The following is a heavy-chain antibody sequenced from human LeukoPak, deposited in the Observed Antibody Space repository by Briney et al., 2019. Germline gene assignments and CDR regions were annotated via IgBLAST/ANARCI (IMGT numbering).Heavy chain of an antibody. V-gene: IGHV3-30-3*01. CDR3: ARSWPTMVRGVVDWFDP. CDR2: ISYDGSNK. D-gene: IGHD3-10*01. J-gene: IGHJ5*02. Sequence: PGRSLRLSCAASGFTFSSYAMHWVRQAPGKGLEWVADISYDGSNKYYADSVKGRFTISRDNSKNTLYLQMNSLRAEDTAVYYCARSWPTMVRGVVDWFDPWGQGTLVTVSS. CDR1: GFTFSSYA.